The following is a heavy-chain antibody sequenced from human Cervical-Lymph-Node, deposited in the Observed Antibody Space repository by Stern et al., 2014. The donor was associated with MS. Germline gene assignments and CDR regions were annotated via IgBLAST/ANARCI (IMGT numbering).Heavy chain of an antibody. CDR2: IIPIFGTA. J-gene: IGHJ4*02. CDR3: ARAVGYSGYDYFDY. Sequence: QVQLMQSGAEVKKPGSSVKVSYKASGGTFSSYAISWVRQAPGQGLEWMGGIIPIFGTANYAQKFQGRVTITADESTSTAYMELSSLRSEDTAVYYCARAVGYSGYDYFDYWGQGTLVTVSS. CDR1: GGTFSSYA. V-gene: IGHV1-69*01. D-gene: IGHD5-12*01.